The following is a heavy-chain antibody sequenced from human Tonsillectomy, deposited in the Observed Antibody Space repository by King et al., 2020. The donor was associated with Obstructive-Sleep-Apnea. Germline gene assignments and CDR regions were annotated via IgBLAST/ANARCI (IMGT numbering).Heavy chain of an antibody. V-gene: IGHV4-31*03. CDR1: VGSISSVGYY. J-gene: IGHJ3*02. Sequence: VQLQESGPGLVKPSQTLSLTCTVSVGSISSVGYYWSWIRQHPGKGLEGIGYIYYSGSTYYNPSLRSRGTISVDTSKNQFSLKLSSVTAADTAVYYCARGAMTLGAFDSWGQGTMVTVSS. CDR3: ARGAMTLGAFDS. CDR2: IYYSGST. D-gene: IGHD2-2*01.